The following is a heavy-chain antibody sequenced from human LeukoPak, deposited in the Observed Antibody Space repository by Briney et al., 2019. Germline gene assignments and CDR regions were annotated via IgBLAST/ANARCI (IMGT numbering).Heavy chain of an antibody. J-gene: IGHJ5*02. CDR1: GGSVSGGSYH. CDR3: ARDQSDCSSTSCYNWFDP. V-gene: IGHV4-61*01. CDR2: IYYSGST. Sequence: SETLSLTCSVSGGSVSGGSYHWTWIRQPPGKGLEWIGYIYYSGSTIYNPSLKSRVTISVDTSKNQFSLKLSFVTAADTAVYYCARDQSDCSSTSCYNWFDPWGQGTLVTVSS. D-gene: IGHD2-2*01.